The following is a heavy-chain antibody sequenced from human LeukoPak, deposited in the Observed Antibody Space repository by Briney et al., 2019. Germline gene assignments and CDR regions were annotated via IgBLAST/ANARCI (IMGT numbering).Heavy chain of an antibody. J-gene: IGHJ5*02. CDR1: GGSISSGGYY. D-gene: IGHD6-13*01. V-gene: IGHV4-31*03. Sequence: PSQTLSLTCTVSGGSISSGGYYWSWIRQHPGKGLEWIGDIYYSGSTYYNPSLKSRVTISVDTSKNQFSLKLSSVTAADTAVYYCARALRGVAAAGTPNWFDPWGQGTLVTVSS. CDR3: ARALRGVAAAGTPNWFDP. CDR2: IYYSGST.